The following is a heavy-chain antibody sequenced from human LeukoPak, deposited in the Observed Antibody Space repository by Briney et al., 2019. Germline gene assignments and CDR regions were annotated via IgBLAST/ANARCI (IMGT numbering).Heavy chain of an antibody. CDR3: ATPTAGTWHFDY. D-gene: IGHD1-1*01. J-gene: IGHJ4*02. CDR1: GFTFSSYW. CDR2: IKQDASER. V-gene: IGHV3-7*01. Sequence: GGSLRLSCAASGFTFSSYWMTWVRQAPGKGLEWVANIKQDASERYYVDSVKGRFTISRDNAKNSLYLQMNSLRAEDTAVYFCATPTAGTWHFDYWGQGTLVTVSS.